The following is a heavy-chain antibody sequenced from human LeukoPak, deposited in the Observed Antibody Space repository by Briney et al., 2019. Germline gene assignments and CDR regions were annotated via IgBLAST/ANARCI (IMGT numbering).Heavy chain of an antibody. D-gene: IGHD4-17*01. CDR3: AKDPNGDYVGAFDP. CDR1: GFTFSSFA. J-gene: IGHJ5*02. CDR2: ITGSHGRT. Sequence: GGSLRLSCEASGFTFSSFAMTWVRQAPGKGLEWVSSITGSHGRTYNTDSVKGRFTISRDNSQNTLYLQMNSLRAEDTAVYYCAKDPNGDYVGAFDPWGQGTLVTVSS. V-gene: IGHV3-23*01.